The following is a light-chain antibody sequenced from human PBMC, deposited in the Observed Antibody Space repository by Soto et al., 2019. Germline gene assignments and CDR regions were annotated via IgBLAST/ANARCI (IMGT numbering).Light chain of an antibody. J-gene: IGKJ1*01. CDR1: RSISSY. V-gene: IGKV1-39*01. Sequence: DIRMTQSPSSLSASVGDRVTITCRASRSISSYLNWYQQKPGKAPKLLIYAASSLQSGVPSRFSGSGSGTDFTLTISILQPEDFATYYCQQSYSTPWTFGQGTKVEIK. CDR3: QQSYSTPWT. CDR2: AAS.